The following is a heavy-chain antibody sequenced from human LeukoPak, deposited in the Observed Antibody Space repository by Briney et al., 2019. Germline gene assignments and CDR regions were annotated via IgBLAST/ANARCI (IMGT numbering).Heavy chain of an antibody. CDR3: ARLGDGYQMRGGLDY. Sequence: SETLSLTCTVSGGSISSSSYYWGWIRQPPGKGLGWIGSIYYSGSTYYNPSLKSRVTISVDTSKNQFSLKLSSVTAADTAVYYCARLGDGYQMRGGLDYWGQGTLVTVSS. CDR2: IYYSGST. V-gene: IGHV4-39*01. J-gene: IGHJ4*02. CDR1: GGSISSSSYY. D-gene: IGHD5-24*01.